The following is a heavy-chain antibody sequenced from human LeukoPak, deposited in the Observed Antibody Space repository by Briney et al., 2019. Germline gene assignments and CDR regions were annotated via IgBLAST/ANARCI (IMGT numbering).Heavy chain of an antibody. Sequence: GESLKISCTGSGYSFATYWIGWVRQMPGKGLEWMGILYPGDSDTRYSPSFQGRVTISADKSSSTAYLQWSSLQASDTAMYYCARSRGGTRFVDYWGQGTLVTVSS. D-gene: IGHD3-10*01. CDR1: GYSFATYW. CDR3: ARSRGGTRFVDY. CDR2: LYPGDSDT. J-gene: IGHJ4*02. V-gene: IGHV5-51*01.